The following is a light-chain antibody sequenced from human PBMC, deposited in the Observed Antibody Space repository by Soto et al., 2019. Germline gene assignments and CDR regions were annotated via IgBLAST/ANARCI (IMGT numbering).Light chain of an antibody. J-gene: IGKJ1*01. Sequence: EIVLTQSPGTLSLSPGERATLSRRASQSVSSTFFAWFQQKPGQAPRLLIYGASNRATGIPDRFTGSGSGTDFTLTINRVEPEDFAVYFCQQYAGSPRTFGQGTKVDNK. CDR1: QSVSSTF. CDR3: QQYAGSPRT. V-gene: IGKV3-20*01. CDR2: GAS.